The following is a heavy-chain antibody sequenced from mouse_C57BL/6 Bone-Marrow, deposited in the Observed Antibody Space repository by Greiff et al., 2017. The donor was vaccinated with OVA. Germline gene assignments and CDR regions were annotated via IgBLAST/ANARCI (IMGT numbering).Heavy chain of an antibody. CDR1: CYTFTDYE. J-gene: IGHJ2*01. CDR2: IDPETGGT. CDR3: TRKVYFDY. Sequence: VQLVESGAELVRPGASVTLSCKASCYTFTDYEMHWVKQTPVHGLEWIGAIDPETGGTAYNQKFKGKAILTADKSSSTAYMELRSLTSEDSAVYYCTRKVYFDYWGQGTTLTVSS. V-gene: IGHV1-15*01.